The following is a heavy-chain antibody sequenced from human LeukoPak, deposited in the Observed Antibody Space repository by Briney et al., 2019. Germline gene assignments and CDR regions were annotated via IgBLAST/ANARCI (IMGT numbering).Heavy chain of an antibody. CDR1: GFTFSSYA. D-gene: IGHD2/OR15-2a*01. CDR2: IHGTDGRT. J-gene: IGHJ3*02. Sequence: PGGSLRLSCAASGFTFSSYAMSWVRQAPGKGLEWVSAIHGTDGRTWYPDSVKGRCTISRDNSRSTLYLQLNSLRAEDTAVYYCARDRAFPNDVFDIWGQGTMVSVSS. V-gene: IGHV3-23*01. CDR3: ARDRAFPNDVFDI.